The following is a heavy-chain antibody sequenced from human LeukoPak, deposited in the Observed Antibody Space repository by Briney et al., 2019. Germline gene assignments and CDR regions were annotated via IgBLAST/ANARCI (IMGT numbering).Heavy chain of an antibody. D-gene: IGHD2-21*02. Sequence: ASVKVSCKASGYTFTSYAMNWVGQAPGQGLEGMGWINTNTGNPAYAQGFTGRIVFSLDTSVSTAYLQISSLKAEGTAVYYCARDPLAYCGGDCYHDYWGQGTLVTVSS. V-gene: IGHV7-4-1*02. CDR1: GYTFTSYA. J-gene: IGHJ4*02. CDR2: INTNTGNP. CDR3: ARDPLAYCGGDCYHDY.